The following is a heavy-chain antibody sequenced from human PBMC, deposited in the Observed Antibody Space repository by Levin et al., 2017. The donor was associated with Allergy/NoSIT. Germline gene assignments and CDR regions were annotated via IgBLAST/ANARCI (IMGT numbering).Heavy chain of an antibody. CDR1: GFTFSSYW. J-gene: IGHJ4*02. Sequence: PGGSLRLSCAASGFTFSSYWMSWVRQAPGKGLEWVANIKQDGSEKYYVDSVKGRFTISRDNAKNSLYLQMNSLRAEDTAVYYCARDRGSGYESLDYWGQGTLVTVSS. D-gene: IGHD5-12*01. CDR3: ARDRGSGYESLDY. V-gene: IGHV3-7*04. CDR2: IKQDGSEK.